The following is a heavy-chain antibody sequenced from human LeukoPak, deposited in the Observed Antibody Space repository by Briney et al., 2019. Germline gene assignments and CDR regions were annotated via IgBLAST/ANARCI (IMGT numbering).Heavy chain of an antibody. J-gene: IGHJ4*02. CDR2: ISPTSGST. CDR3: ARAAYGDCPRH. D-gene: IGHD4-17*01. CDR1: GYTFTSYY. Sequence: ASVKLSCSASGYTFTSYYMHWVRQAPGQGLEWMGIISPTSGSTNYAQKFQGRITMTRDTSASTVYMELSSLRSDDTAMYYCARAAYGDCPRHWGQETLVTVSS. V-gene: IGHV1-46*01.